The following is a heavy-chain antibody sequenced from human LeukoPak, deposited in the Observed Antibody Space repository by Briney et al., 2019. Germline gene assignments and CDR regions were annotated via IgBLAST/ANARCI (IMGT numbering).Heavy chain of an antibody. J-gene: IGHJ5*02. CDR1: GFTFSSYW. CDR3: ARAALYYYDSSGYYYWFGP. V-gene: IGHV3-74*01. Sequence: GGSLRLSCAASGFTFSSYWMHWVRQAPGKGLVWVSRINSDGSSTSYADSVKGRFTISRDNAKNTLYLQMNSLRAEDTAVYYCARAALYYYDSSGYYYWFGPWGQGTLVTVSS. D-gene: IGHD3-22*01. CDR2: INSDGSST.